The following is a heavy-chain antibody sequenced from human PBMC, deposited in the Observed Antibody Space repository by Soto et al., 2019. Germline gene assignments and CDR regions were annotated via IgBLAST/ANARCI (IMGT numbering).Heavy chain of an antibody. V-gene: IGHV1-69*01. D-gene: IGHD3-22*01. J-gene: IGHJ4*02. Sequence: QVQLVQSGAEVKKPGSSVKVSCKASGGTFSSYAISWVRQAPGQGLEWMGGIIPIFGTANYAQKFQGRVTITADEATSTAYMELSSLRSEDTAVYYCARANYYDSSGYSKPFDYWGQGTLVTVSS. CDR2: IIPIFGTA. CDR1: GGTFSSYA. CDR3: ARANYYDSSGYSKPFDY.